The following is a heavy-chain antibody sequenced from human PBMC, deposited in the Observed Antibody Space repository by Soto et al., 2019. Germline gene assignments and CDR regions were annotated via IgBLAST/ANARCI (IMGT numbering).Heavy chain of an antibody. CDR3: ATTSLLWFGELLGSFDY. J-gene: IGHJ4*02. Sequence: QLQLQESGPGLVKPSETLSLTCTVSGGSISSSSYYWGWIRQPPGKGLEWIGSIYYSGSTYYNPSLKSRVTISVATPKNQFSPTLSCVPAADTPVYYCATTSLLWFGELLGSFDYWGQGTLVTVSS. CDR1: GGSISSSSYY. D-gene: IGHD3-10*01. V-gene: IGHV4-39*01. CDR2: IYYSGST.